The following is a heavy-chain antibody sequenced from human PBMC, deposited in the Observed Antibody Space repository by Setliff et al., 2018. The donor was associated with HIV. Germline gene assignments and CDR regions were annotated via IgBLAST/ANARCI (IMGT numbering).Heavy chain of an antibody. J-gene: IGHJ4*02. V-gene: IGHV3-30*02. CDR2: IRYDGSNK. Sequence: GESLKISCAASGFTFSSYGMHWVRQAPGKGLEWVAFIRYDGSNKYYADSVKGRFTISRDNSKNTLYLQMNSLRAEDTAVYYCAKVRITMVRGVYDYWGQGTLVTVS. CDR1: GFTFSSYG. CDR3: AKVRITMVRGVYDY. D-gene: IGHD3-10*01.